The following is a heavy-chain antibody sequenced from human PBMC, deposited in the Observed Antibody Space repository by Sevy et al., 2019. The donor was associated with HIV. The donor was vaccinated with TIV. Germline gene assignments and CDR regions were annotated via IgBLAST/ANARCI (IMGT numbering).Heavy chain of an antibody. D-gene: IGHD3-3*02. CDR1: ASTFTAYY. Sequence: ASVKVSCKTSASTFTAYYMHWLLQAPGQGLEWMGWINPNSDGTKYAQRFQGRVSMTADTSISTAYMELSRLTSDETAVYYCARDRVIFGGGGGLDVWGQRTTVTVSS. CDR3: ARDRVIFGGGGGLDV. V-gene: IGHV1-2*02. CDR2: INPNSDGT. J-gene: IGHJ6*02.